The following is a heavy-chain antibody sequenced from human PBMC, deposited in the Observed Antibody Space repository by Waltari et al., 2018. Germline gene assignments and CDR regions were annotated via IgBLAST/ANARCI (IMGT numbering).Heavy chain of an antibody. CDR3: ASYSSSWPQSEGNFDY. V-gene: IGHV4-34*01. D-gene: IGHD6-13*01. CDR2: INHSGST. CDR1: GGSFSGYY. Sequence: QVQLQQWGAGLLKPSETLSLTCAVYGGSFSGYYWSWIRQPPGKGLEGIGEINHSGSTNYHPSLKSRVTISVDTAKNQCSLKLSSVTAADTAVYYCASYSSSWPQSEGNFDYWGQGTLVTVSS. J-gene: IGHJ4*02.